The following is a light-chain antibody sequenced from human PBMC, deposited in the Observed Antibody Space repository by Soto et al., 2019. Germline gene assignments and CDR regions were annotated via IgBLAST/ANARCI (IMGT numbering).Light chain of an antibody. CDR1: SGHSSYA. J-gene: IGLJ2*01. CDR2: LNSDGSH. Sequence: QPVLTQSPSASASLGASVKLTCTLSSGHSSYAIAWHQQQPEKGPRYLMKLNSDGSHSKGDGIPDRFSGSSSGAERYLTISSLQSEDEAAYYCQTWGTGVVFGGGTKLTVL. CDR3: QTWGTGVV. V-gene: IGLV4-69*01.